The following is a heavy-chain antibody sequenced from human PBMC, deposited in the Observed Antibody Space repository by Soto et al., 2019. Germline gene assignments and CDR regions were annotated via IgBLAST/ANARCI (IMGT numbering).Heavy chain of an antibody. CDR3: ARGTEGSSGLCWLPFDY. CDR1: GGTCSSYA. D-gene: IGHD3-22*01. CDR2: IIPIFDTA. J-gene: IGHJ4*02. V-gene: IGHV1-69*13. Sequence: SVKVSCKASGGTCSSYAIIWVRQAPGQGLEGMVGIIPIFDTANYAQKFQGRDTITADESTSTAYMELSSLGSEDTAVYYCARGTEGSSGLCWLPFDYWGQGTLVTVSS.